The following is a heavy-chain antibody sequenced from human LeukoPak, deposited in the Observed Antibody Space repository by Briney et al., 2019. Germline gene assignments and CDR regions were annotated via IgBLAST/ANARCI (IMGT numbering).Heavy chain of an antibody. CDR2: IYHSGST. Sequence: SETLSLTCAVSGGSISSGGYSWSWIRQPPGTGLEWIGYIYHSGSTYYNPSLKSRVTISVDRSKNQFSLKLSSVTAADTAVYYCAGTSAYYYDSSGYYGLHAFDIWGQGTMVTVSS. CDR3: AGTSAYYYDSSGYYGLHAFDI. D-gene: IGHD3-22*01. V-gene: IGHV4-30-2*01. J-gene: IGHJ3*02. CDR1: GGSISSGGYS.